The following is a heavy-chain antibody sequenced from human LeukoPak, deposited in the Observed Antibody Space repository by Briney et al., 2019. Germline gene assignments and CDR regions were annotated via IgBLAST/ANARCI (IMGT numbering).Heavy chain of an antibody. CDR1: GYSISSGDY. CDR2: IYHSGST. Sequence: SETLSLTCTVSGYSISSGDYWGWIRQPPGKGLEWIGDIYHSGSTYYNPSLKSRVTISVDTSKNRFSLKLRSATAADTAVYFCARGVYCTNGVCYINSFHFFDYWGHGTLVTVSS. J-gene: IGHJ4*01. V-gene: IGHV4-38-2*02. D-gene: IGHD2-8*01. CDR3: ARGVYCTNGVCYINSFHFFDY.